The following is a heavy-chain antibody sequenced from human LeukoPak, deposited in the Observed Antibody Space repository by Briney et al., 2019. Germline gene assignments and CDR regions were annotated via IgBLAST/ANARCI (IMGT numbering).Heavy chain of an antibody. Sequence: SVKVSCKASVDTFSSYVTSGVPHAPGQRLEWMGELIPLFGTAHYAQNFEGGVTITADESPSTAYMALSTARSEDTAVYYCASSRTDRAPGLSLPARLNWCVPWGQRPRVTVFS. CDR2: LIPLFGTA. V-gene: IGHV1-69*13. CDR3: ASSRTDRAPGLSLPARLNWCVP. D-gene: IGHD2-2*01. CDR1: VDTFSSYV. J-gene: IGHJ5*02.